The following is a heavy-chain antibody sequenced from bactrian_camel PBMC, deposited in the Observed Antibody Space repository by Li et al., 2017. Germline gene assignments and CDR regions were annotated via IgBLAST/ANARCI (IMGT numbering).Heavy chain of an antibody. CDR3: AADGVGDSCRPRGIHGY. CDR2: IGHDDTT. CDR1: GGTYSGTR. J-gene: IGHJ6*01. Sequence: VQLVESGGGSVQAGESLKLSCTLSGGTYSGTRLVWFRQAPQAPAKEREGIAAIGHDDTTRYADSVKGRFTISKDDAKNTMYLQMDNLKPEDTGMYYCAADGVGDSCRPRGIHGYWGQGTQVTVS. V-gene: IGHV3S53*01. D-gene: IGHD6*01.